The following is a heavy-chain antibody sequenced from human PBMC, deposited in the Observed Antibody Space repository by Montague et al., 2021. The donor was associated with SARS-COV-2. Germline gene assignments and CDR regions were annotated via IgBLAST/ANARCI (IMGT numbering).Heavy chain of an antibody. D-gene: IGHD1-26*01. CDR1: GGSIDAYY. J-gene: IGHJ3*02. CDR3: ARLGGNDAFDI. CDR2: IDNSGST. V-gene: IGHV4-59*01. Sequence: ETLSLTCTASGGSIDAYYWSWIRQPPGKGLEWIGYIDNSGSTNHNPSLESRVTMSVDTSKNQFSLKLNSVTAADTAVYYCARLGGNDAFDIWGRGTMVTVSS.